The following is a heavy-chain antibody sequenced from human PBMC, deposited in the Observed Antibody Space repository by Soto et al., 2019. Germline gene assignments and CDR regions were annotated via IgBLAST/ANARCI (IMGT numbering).Heavy chain of an antibody. J-gene: IGHJ4*02. CDR1: GGSISSSSYY. D-gene: IGHD2-15*01. CDR2: IYYSGST. Sequence: PSETLSLTCIVSGGSISSSSYYWGWIRQPPGKGLEWVASIYYSGSTYYNPSLESRITISVNTSKKQFPLKLSSVTAADTVVYYCASLRGYLDYWGQGTMVTVSS. CDR3: ASLRGYLDY. V-gene: IGHV4-39*01.